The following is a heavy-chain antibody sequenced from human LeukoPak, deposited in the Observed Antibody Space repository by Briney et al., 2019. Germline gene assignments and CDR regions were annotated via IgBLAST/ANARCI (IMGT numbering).Heavy chain of an antibody. V-gene: IGHV1-2*06. CDR3: ARVGAVASDAFDI. Sequence: ASVKVSCKASGYTFTGYYMHWVRQAPGQGLEWMGRINPNSGGTNYAQKFQGRVTMTRDTPISTAYMELSRLRSDDTAVYYCARVGAVASDAFDIWGQGTMVTVSS. CDR2: INPNSGGT. D-gene: IGHD6-19*01. CDR1: GYTFTGYY. J-gene: IGHJ3*02.